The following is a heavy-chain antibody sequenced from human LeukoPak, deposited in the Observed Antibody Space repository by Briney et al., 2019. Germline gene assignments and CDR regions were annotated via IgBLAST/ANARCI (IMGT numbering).Heavy chain of an antibody. D-gene: IGHD3-10*01. V-gene: IGHV3-7*01. CDR1: GFTFSTYW. J-gene: IGHJ6*02. CDR3: TRDRQGPKLYEMHV. CDR2: IRQDGSAK. Sequence: GGSLRLSCAASGFTFSTYWMSWVRQAPGKGLEWVANIRQDGSAKYYLDSVKGRFTISRDKAKNSLYLQMNSLRAEDTAVYSCTRDRQGPKLYEMHVWGQGTTVTVSS.